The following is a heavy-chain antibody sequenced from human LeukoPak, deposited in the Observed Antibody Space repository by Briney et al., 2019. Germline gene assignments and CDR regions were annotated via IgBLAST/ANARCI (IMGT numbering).Heavy chain of an antibody. CDR2: FDPEDGET. D-gene: IGHD3-16*01. CDR1: GYTLTELS. V-gene: IGHV1-24*01. CDR3: ARRGNYYYYMDV. J-gene: IGHJ6*03. Sequence: ASVKVSCKVSGYTLTELSMHWVRQAPGKGLEWMGGFDPEDGETIYAQKFQGRVTMTEDTSTDTAYMELSSLRSEDTAVYYCARRGNYYYYMDVWGKGTPVTVSS.